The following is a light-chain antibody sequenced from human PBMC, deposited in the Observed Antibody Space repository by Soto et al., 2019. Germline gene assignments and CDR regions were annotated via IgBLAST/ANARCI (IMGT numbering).Light chain of an antibody. Sequence: IQLTQSPSSLSASVGDRVTITCRASQGISSYLAWYQQKPGKAPKLLIYAASTLQSGVPSRFSGSGSGTDFTLTISSLQPEDFATYYCQQFNSYRFTFGRGTKVDIK. CDR3: QQFNSYRFT. V-gene: IGKV1-9*01. CDR2: AAS. CDR1: QGISSY. J-gene: IGKJ3*01.